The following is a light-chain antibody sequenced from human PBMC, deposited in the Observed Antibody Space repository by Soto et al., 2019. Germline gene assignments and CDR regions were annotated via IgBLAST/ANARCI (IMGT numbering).Light chain of an antibody. J-gene: IGLJ1*01. CDR1: SSDVGTYNY. CDR3: SSYAGDYTYV. Sequence: QSALTQPRSVSGSPGQSVTISCTGTSSDVGTYNYVSWYQQHPGIAPKVMIYDVSERPSGVPDRFSGSKSGNTASLTISGLQADDEADYYCSSYAGDYTYVFGTGTKVTVL. CDR2: DVS. V-gene: IGLV2-11*01.